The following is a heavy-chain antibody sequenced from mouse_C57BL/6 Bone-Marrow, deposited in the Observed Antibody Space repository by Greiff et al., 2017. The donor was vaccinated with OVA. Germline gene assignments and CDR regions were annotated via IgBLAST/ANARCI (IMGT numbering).Heavy chain of an antibody. V-gene: IGHV1-52*01. D-gene: IGHD1-1*01. CDR3: ARNYGSSYWWYFDV. CDR2: IDPSDSET. J-gene: IGHJ1*03. Sequence: QVQLQQSGAELVRPGSSVKLSCKASGYTFTSYWMHWVKQRPIQGLEWIGNIDPSDSETHYNQKFKDKATLTVDKSSSTAYMQLSSLTSEDSAVYYCARNYGSSYWWYFDVWGTGTTVTVSS. CDR1: GYTFTSYW.